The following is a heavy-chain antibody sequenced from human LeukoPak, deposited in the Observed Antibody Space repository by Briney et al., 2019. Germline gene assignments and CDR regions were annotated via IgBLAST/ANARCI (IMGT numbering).Heavy chain of an antibody. CDR2: FNPSGIST. CDR1: GYTFTSYY. Sequence: ASVKVSCKASGYTFTSYYMHWVRLAPGQGLEWLGIFNPSGISTSYARKFQGRVTMTRDMSTSTVYMELSSLRSEDTAVYYCAKGGFFLREPPGYWGQGTLVTVSS. CDR3: AKGGFFLREPPGY. V-gene: IGHV1-46*01. J-gene: IGHJ4*02. D-gene: IGHD3-16*01.